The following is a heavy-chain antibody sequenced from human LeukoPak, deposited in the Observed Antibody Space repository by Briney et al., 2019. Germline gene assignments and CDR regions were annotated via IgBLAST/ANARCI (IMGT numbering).Heavy chain of an antibody. V-gene: IGHV3-53*01. CDR1: GFTVSSNY. D-gene: IGHD3/OR15-3a*01. Sequence: WGSLRLSCAASGFTVSSNYMSWVRQAPGKGLEWVSVIYSGGSTYYADSVKGRFTISRDNSKNTLYLQMNSLRAEDTAVYYCARSGVDYLFDYWGQGTLVTVSS. CDR3: ARSGVDYLFDY. J-gene: IGHJ4*02. CDR2: IYSGGST.